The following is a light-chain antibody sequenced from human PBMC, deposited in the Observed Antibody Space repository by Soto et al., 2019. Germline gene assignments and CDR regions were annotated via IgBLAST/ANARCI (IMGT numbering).Light chain of an antibody. CDR2: GAS. CDR3: QQCGNSPPWT. V-gene: IGKV3-20*01. CDR1: QSVSSSY. Sequence: EIVLTQSPGTLSLSPGERATLSCRASQSVSSSYLAWYQQKPGQAPRLLIYGASSRATGIPDRFSGSGSETDFTLTISRLEPEDFVVYYCQQCGNSPPWTFGQGTKVEIK. J-gene: IGKJ1*01.